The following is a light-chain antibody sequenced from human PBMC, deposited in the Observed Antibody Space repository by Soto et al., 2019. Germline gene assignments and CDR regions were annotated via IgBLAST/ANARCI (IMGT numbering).Light chain of an antibody. V-gene: IGKV4-1*01. CDR2: WAS. Sequence: DIVMTQSPDSLAVSLGERATINCKSSQSVFYSSNHKNYLAWYQQKPGQPPKLLIYWASTRESGVPDRFSGSGSGTDFTLTISSLQAEDVAVYYCQQYYDTPWTFCQGTKVEI. CDR1: QSVFYSSNHKNY. J-gene: IGKJ1*01. CDR3: QQYYDTPWT.